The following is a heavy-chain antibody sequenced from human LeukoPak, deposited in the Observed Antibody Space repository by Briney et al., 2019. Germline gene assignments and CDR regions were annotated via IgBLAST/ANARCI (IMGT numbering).Heavy chain of an antibody. Sequence: HPGGSLRLSCAASGFTFSSYGMHWVRQAPGKGLEWVAVTWYDGSNNYYADSVKGRFTISRDNAKNSLYLQMNSLRAEDTAVYYCARWYAADYGMDVWGQGTTVTVSS. D-gene: IGHD6-13*01. CDR1: GFTFSSYG. J-gene: IGHJ6*02. CDR2: TWYDGSNN. CDR3: ARWYAADYGMDV. V-gene: IGHV3-33*08.